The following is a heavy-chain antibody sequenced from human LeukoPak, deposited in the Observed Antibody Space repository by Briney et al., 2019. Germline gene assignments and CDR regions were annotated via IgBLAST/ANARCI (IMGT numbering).Heavy chain of an antibody. J-gene: IGHJ3*02. D-gene: IGHD3-10*01. CDR1: GYTFTSYD. CDR2: MNPNSGST. CDR3: ARVKSRRSRFGEASYALPVALAFDI. Sequence: ASVKVSRKSSGYTFTSYDIIWVRQATAQGLEWVGWMNPNSGSTRYAQKFQGRVHITTNTSMSTAYMELSSLRSEDTAVYYCARVKSRRSRFGEASYALPVALAFDIWGEETILTVSS. V-gene: IGHV1-8*01.